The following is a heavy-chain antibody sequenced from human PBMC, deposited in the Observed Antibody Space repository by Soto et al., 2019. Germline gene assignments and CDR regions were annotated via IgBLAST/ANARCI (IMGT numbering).Heavy chain of an antibody. V-gene: IGHV3-23*01. D-gene: IGHD3-3*01. CDR1: LFTFSMFA. Sequence: GSLRLSCVGSLFTFSMFAISWVRQSPGKGLEWISSISGSGGSTYYADSVKGRFTVSRDNSKTTVFLQMNSLRTEDTAVYFCAKERNFWSGTAGFDSWGQGSPVTVSS. J-gene: IGHJ5*01. CDR3: AKERNFWSGTAGFDS. CDR2: ISGSGGST.